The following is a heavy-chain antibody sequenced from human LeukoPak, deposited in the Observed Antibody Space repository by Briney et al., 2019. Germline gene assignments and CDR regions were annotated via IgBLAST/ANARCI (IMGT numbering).Heavy chain of an antibody. CDR1: GFTFSSYG. V-gene: IGHV3-33*01. D-gene: IGHD5-18*01. Sequence: GGSLRLSCAASGFTFSSYGMPWVRQAPGKGLEWVAVIWYDGSNEYYADSVKGRFTISRENSKNTLYLQMNSLRAEDTGLYYCAREGEGYSYGYRYYFDYWGQGTLVTVSS. J-gene: IGHJ4*02. CDR3: AREGEGYSYGYRYYFDY. CDR2: IWYDGSNE.